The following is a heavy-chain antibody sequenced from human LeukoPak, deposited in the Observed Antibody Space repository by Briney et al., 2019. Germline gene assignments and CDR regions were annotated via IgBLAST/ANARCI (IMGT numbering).Heavy chain of an antibody. CDR2: IYHSGST. CDR1: GGSISSYY. J-gene: IGHJ4*02. Sequence: PSETLSLTCTVSGGSISSYYWGWIRQPPGKGLEWIGSIYHSGSTYYNPSLKSRVTISVDTSKNQFSLKLSSVTAADTAVYYCAREGSGSYNYWGQGTLVTVSS. CDR3: AREGSGSYNY. D-gene: IGHD3-10*01. V-gene: IGHV4-38-2*02.